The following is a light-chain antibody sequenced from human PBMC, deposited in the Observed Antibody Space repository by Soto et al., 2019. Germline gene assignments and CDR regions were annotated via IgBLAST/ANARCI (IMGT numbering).Light chain of an antibody. J-gene: IGKJ1*01. Sequence: VNQNTSSLSASVGDRVTITCRASQSISSYLNWYQQKPGKAPKLLIYAASSLQSGVPSRFSGSVSGTDFTLTISFLQPQDCATDLCQQLNSYPWMLGQGTKVDIK. CDR1: QSISSY. V-gene: IGKV1-39*01. CDR2: AAS. CDR3: QQLNSYPWM.